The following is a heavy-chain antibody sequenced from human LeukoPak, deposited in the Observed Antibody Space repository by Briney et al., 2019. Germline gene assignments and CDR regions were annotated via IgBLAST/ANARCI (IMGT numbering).Heavy chain of an antibody. J-gene: IGHJ6*02. Sequence: GSVTVSCKASGYTFTSYDINWVRQAAGQGVEGMGWMNPNSGNTDYAQKFQGRVTMTRNTSISTAYMELSSLRSEDTAVYYCARAERDYYGSGSPYLGMDVWGQGTTVTVSS. CDR3: ARAERDYYGSGSPYLGMDV. V-gene: IGHV1-8*01. D-gene: IGHD3-10*01. CDR2: MNPNSGNT. CDR1: GYTFTSYD.